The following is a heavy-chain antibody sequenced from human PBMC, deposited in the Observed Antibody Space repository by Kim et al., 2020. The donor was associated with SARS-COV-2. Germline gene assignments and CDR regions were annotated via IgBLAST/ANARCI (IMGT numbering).Heavy chain of an antibody. CDR3: ARAYSSGWAYFDY. D-gene: IGHD6-19*01. Sequence: ADSVKGRFTISRDNPKNSLYLQMNSLRAEDTAVYYCARAYSSGWAYFDYWGQGTLVTVSS. V-gene: IGHV3-21*01. J-gene: IGHJ4*02.